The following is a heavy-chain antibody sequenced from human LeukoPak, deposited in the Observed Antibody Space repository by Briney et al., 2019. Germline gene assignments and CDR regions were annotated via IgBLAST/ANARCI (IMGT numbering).Heavy chain of an antibody. Sequence: PGGSLRLSCAASGFTFSSYAMSWVRQAPGKGLEWVSAISGSGGSTYYADSVKGRFTISRDNSKNTLYLQMNSLRAEDTAVYHCAANSSGYYYYYWGPGTLVTVSS. CDR1: GFTFSSYA. CDR3: AANSSGYYYYY. D-gene: IGHD3-22*01. J-gene: IGHJ4*02. CDR2: ISGSGGST. V-gene: IGHV3-23*01.